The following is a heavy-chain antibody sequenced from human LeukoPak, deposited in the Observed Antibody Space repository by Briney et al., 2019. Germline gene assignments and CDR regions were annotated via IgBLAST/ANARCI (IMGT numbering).Heavy chain of an antibody. CDR1: GFTFSSYA. D-gene: IGHD2-8*01. CDR2: ISGSGGST. J-gene: IGHJ4*02. CDR3: AKGLYCTNGVCYTIGGYFDY. Sequence: GGSLRLSCAASGFTFSSYAMSWVRQAPGKGLEWVSAISGSGGSTYYADSVKGRFTISRDNSKNTLYLQMNSLRAEDTAVYYCAKGLYCTNGVCYTIGGYFDYWGQGTLVTVSS. V-gene: IGHV3-23*01.